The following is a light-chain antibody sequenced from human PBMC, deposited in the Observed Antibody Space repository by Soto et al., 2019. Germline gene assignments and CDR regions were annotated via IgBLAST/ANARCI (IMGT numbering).Light chain of an antibody. V-gene: IGKV3-20*01. CDR3: QQYKSWPPIS. J-gene: IGKJ5*01. Sequence: EIGFTQSPGTVSLSTGERATLSCRASQSVSNNYLAWYQQKPGQAPRLLIYGASNRATGIPDRFSGSGSGTEFTLTISSLKSEDYAVYYCQQYKSWPPISFGQGTRLEIK. CDR1: QSVSNNY. CDR2: GAS.